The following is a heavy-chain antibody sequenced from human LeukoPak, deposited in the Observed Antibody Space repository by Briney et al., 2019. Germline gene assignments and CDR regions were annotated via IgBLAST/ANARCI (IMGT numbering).Heavy chain of an antibody. J-gene: IGHJ6*02. Sequence: LAGGSLRLSCAASGFTVSSNYMSWVRQAPGKGLEWVSVIYSGGSTYYADSVKGRFTISRDNSKNTLYLQMNSLRAEDTAVYYCARDPHQGYYGMDVWGQGTTVTVSS. CDR2: IYSGGST. V-gene: IGHV3-53*01. CDR1: GFTVSSNY. CDR3: ARDPHQGYYGMDV.